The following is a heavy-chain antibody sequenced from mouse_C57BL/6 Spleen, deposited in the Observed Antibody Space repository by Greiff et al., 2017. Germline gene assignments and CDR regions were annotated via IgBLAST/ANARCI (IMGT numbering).Heavy chain of an antibody. CDR3: TRGDGYAFGC. D-gene: IGHD2-2*01. V-gene: IGHV1-15*01. J-gene: IGHJ3*01. CDR1: GYTFTDYE. Sequence: QVQLQQSGAELVRPGASVTLSCKASGYTFTDYEMHWVKQTPVHGLEWIGAIDPETGGTAYNQKFKGKAILTADKSSSTAYMELRSLTSEDSAVYYCTRGDGYAFGCWGKGTTVTVAA. CDR2: IDPETGGT.